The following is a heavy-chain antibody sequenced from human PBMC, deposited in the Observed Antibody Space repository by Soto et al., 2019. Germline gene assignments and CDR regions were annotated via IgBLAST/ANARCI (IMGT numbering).Heavy chain of an antibody. Sequence: ASVKVSCKVSGDTLSELSIHWVRQAPGKGLEWMGRFDPEDDEIVYAQKFQGRVTMTEDTSTDTSYMEVTSLTSEDTAVYYCATERLGFCDSDNCYRHYFDSWGQGSLVTVSS. J-gene: IGHJ4*02. CDR3: ATERLGFCDSDNCYRHYFDS. CDR2: FDPEDDEI. CDR1: GDTLSELS. V-gene: IGHV1-24*01. D-gene: IGHD2-21*02.